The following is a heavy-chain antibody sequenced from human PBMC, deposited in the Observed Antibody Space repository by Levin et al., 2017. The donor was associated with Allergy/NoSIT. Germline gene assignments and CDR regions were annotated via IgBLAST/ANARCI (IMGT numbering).Heavy chain of an antibody. CDR2: ISAYNGNT. D-gene: IGHD3-10*01. J-gene: IGHJ3*01. CDR3: ARGGEVPLEF. CDR1: GYIFTNYG. V-gene: IGHV1-18*04. Sequence: ASVKVSCKPSGYIFTNYGISWVRQAPGQGLEWMGWISAYNGNTEYAQKFQGRVTLTRDTSTSTVYMDLRSLRYDDTAVYSCARGGEVPLEFWGQGTMVTVSS.